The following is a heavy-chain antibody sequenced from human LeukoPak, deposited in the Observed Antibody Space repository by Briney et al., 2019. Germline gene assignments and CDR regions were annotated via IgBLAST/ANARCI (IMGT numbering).Heavy chain of an antibody. D-gene: IGHD1-26*01. Sequence: GGSLRLSCAASGFTLSNAYMSWVRQAPGKGLEWVGRIKNKTNGGTTDYAAPVKGRFTISRDDSKNTLYLQMNSLKTEDTAVYYCTTTIVGVTAWFDPWGQGTLVTVSS. CDR1: GFTLSNAY. CDR3: TTTIVGVTAWFDP. V-gene: IGHV3-15*01. CDR2: IKNKTNGGTT. J-gene: IGHJ5*02.